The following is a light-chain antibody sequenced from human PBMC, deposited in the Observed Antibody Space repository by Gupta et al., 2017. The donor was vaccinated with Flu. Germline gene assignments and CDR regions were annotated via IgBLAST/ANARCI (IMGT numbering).Light chain of an antibody. CDR2: DVI. CDR1: SSDVGRYNY. Sequence: QSALTQPRSVSGSPGQSVVISCTGTSSDVGRYNYVSWYQQRPGKAPKLMIYDVIKRPSGVPDRFTGSKSGNTASLTISGLQPEDEADCHCCSYGATYLFGGGTKLTVL. CDR3: CSYGATYL. V-gene: IGLV2-11*01. J-gene: IGLJ2*01.